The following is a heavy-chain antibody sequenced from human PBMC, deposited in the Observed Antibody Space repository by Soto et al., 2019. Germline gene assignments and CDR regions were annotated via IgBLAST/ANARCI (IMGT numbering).Heavy chain of an antibody. V-gene: IGHV3-21*01. Sequence: EVRLVESGGGLVKPGGSLRLSCAASGFTFSTYNMNWVRQAPGKGLEWVSSISSSGTYIYYADSVKGRFTISRDNAKNSLYLQMNSLRAEDTAVYYCATERCQQGIDYWGQGAPATVSS. CDR3: ATERCQQGIDY. J-gene: IGHJ4*02. CDR1: GFTFSTYN. CDR2: ISSSGTYI. D-gene: IGHD6-13*01.